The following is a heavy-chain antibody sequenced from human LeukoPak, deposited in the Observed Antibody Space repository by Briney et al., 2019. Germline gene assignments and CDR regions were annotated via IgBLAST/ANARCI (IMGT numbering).Heavy chain of an antibody. Sequence: GGSLRLSCAASGFTFSSYWMHWVRQAPGKGLVWVSRINSDGSSTSYADSVKGRFTISRDNAKNTLYLQMNSLRAEDTAVYYCAKADLFCGGDCYSFDYWGQGTLVTVSS. CDR1: GFTFSSYW. J-gene: IGHJ4*02. D-gene: IGHD2-21*02. V-gene: IGHV3-74*01. CDR3: AKADLFCGGDCYSFDY. CDR2: INSDGSST.